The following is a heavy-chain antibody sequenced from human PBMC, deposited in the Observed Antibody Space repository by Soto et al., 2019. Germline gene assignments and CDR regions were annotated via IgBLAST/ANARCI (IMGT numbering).Heavy chain of an antibody. CDR3: ARKYPGGSSYDY. J-gene: IGHJ4*02. CDR1: GGSFSGYY. Sequence: QVQLQQWGAGLLKPSETLSLTCAVYGGSFSGYYWSWIRQPPGKGLEWIGEINHSGSTNYNPSLKSRVTISVDTSKNQFSLKLSSVTAADTAVYYCARKYPGGSSYDYWGQGTLVTVSS. V-gene: IGHV4-34*01. D-gene: IGHD1-26*01. CDR2: INHSGST.